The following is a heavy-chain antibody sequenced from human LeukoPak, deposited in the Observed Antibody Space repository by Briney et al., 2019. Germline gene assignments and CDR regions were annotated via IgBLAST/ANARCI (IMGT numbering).Heavy chain of an antibody. J-gene: IGHJ4*02. Sequence: ASVKVSCKASGYTFTSYDIHWVRQATGQGLEWMGWMNPHSANTGYAQKFQGRVTITRNTSITTAYMELSSLRSEDTAVYYCASESGSYLDYWGQGTLVTVSS. CDR2: MNPHSANT. CDR1: GYTFTSYD. V-gene: IGHV1-8*03. D-gene: IGHD1-26*01. CDR3: ASESGSYLDY.